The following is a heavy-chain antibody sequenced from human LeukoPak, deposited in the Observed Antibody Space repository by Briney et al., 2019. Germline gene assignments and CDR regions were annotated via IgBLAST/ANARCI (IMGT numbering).Heavy chain of an antibody. Sequence: GGSLRLSCAASGFTFSSYSMTLVRQAPGKGLEWVSSISSSSGYIYYADSVKGRFTISRDNAKNSPYLQMNSLRAEDTAVYYCARMGGDDAFDIWGQGTMVTVSS. V-gene: IGHV3-21*01. CDR1: GFTFSSYS. CDR2: ISSSSGYI. J-gene: IGHJ3*02. CDR3: ARMGGDDAFDI. D-gene: IGHD3-16*01.